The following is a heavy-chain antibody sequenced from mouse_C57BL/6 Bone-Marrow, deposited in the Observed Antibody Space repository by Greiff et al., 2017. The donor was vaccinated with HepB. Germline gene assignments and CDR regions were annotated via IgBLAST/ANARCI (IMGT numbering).Heavy chain of an antibody. V-gene: IGHV1-81*01. CDR3: ARSDYYGSVGFAD. J-gene: IGHJ3*01. CDR2: IYPRSGNT. Sequence: HVKQSGAELARPGASVKLSCKASGYTFTSYGISWVKQRTGQGLEWIGEIYPRSGNTYYNEKFKGKATLTAAKSSSTAYMELRSLTSEDSAVYFCARSDYYGSVGFADWGQGTLVTVSA. CDR1: GYTFTSYG. D-gene: IGHD1-1*01.